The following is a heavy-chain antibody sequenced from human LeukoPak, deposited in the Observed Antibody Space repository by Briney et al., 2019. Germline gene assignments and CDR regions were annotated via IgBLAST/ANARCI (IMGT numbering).Heavy chain of an antibody. CDR1: DGSFSGHF. D-gene: IGHD5/OR15-5a*01. Sequence: PSETLSLTCTVYDGSFSGHFWSWVRQPPGKGLEWIGSIYYSGSTYYNPSLKSRVTISVDTSKNQFSLKLSSVTAADTAVYYCAVYDSDAFDIWGQGTMVTVSS. V-gene: IGHV4-34*01. CDR3: AVYDSDAFDI. J-gene: IGHJ3*02. CDR2: IYYSGST.